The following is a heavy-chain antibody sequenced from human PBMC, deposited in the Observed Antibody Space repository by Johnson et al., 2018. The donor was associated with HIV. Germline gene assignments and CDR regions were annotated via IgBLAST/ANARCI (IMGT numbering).Heavy chain of an antibody. V-gene: IGHV3-11*04. J-gene: IGHJ3*02. Sequence: QVQLVESGGGLVQPGGSLRLSCVASGFTFSDYYMSWIRQAPGKGLEWLSYIGSGGTTKYYTDSVKGRFTVSRDNAMTSLFLQLNILRAEDTAAYSCARGDRLTSSRRGAVDIWGQRTMVTVSS. D-gene: IGHD1-14*01. CDR3: ARGDRLTSSRRGAVDI. CDR1: GFTFSDYY. CDR2: IGSGGTTK.